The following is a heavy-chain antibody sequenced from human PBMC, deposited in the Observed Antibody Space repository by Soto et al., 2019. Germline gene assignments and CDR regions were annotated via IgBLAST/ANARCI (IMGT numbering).Heavy chain of an antibody. CDR3: AAVFGELLVFDY. V-gene: IGHV1-24*01. D-gene: IGHD3-10*02. CDR1: GYTLTELS. Sequence: ASVKVSCKVSGYTLTELSMHWVRQAPGKGLEWMGGFDPEDGETIYAQKFQGRVTMTEDTSTETAYMELSSLRSEDTAVYYCAAVFGELLVFDYWGQGTLVTVSS. CDR2: FDPEDGET. J-gene: IGHJ4*02.